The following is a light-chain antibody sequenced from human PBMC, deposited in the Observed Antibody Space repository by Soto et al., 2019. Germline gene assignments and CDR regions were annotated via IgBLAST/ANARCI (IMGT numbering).Light chain of an antibody. CDR2: NAS. CDR1: QSVSTF. Sequence: EIVLTQSPATLSLSPGERAILSCRASQSVSTFLAWFQQKPGQPPRLLIYNASNRTTGIPARSSGSGSGTDFTLTISSLEPEDFAVYYCQQRGDWPPITFGQGTRLEMK. CDR3: QQRGDWPPIT. J-gene: IGKJ5*01. V-gene: IGKV3-11*01.